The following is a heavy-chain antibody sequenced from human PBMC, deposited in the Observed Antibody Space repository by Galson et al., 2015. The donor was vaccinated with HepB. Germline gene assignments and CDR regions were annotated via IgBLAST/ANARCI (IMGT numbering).Heavy chain of an antibody. D-gene: IGHD1-26*01. CDR1: GSTFTSYG. Sequence: SVKVSCKASGSTFTSYGISWVRQAPGQGLEWMGWISAYNGNTNYAQKLQGRATMTTDTSTSTAYMELRSLRSDDTAVYYCARGSPGWELPDAFDIWGQGTMVTVSS. V-gene: IGHV1-18*01. CDR3: ARGSPGWELPDAFDI. CDR2: ISAYNGNT. J-gene: IGHJ3*02.